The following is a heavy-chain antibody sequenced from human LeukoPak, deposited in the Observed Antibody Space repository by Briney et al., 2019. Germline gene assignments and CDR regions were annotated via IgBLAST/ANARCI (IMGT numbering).Heavy chain of an antibody. Sequence: PGRSLRLSCAASGFTFSSYGMHWVRQAPGKGLEWVAFIRYDGSNKYYADSVKGRFTISRDNSKNTLYLQMNSLRAEDTAVYYCAKGGYTIFGVVIIHWGQGTLVTVSS. CDR1: GFTFSSYG. CDR2: IRYDGSNK. J-gene: IGHJ4*02. CDR3: AKGGYTIFGVVIIH. D-gene: IGHD3-3*01. V-gene: IGHV3-30*02.